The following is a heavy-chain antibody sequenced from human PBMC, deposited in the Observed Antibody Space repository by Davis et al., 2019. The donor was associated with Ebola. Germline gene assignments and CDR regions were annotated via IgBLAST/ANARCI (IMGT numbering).Heavy chain of an antibody. CDR3: ARDSVKGIAVAGHYYGMDV. CDR2: ISAYNGNT. Sequence: AASVTVSCKASGYTFTSYGISWVRQAPGQGLEWMGWISAYNGNTNYAQKLQGRVTMTTDTSTSTAYMELRSLRSDDTAVYYCARDSVKGIAVAGHYYGMDVWGQGTTVTVSS. V-gene: IGHV1-18*01. CDR1: GYTFTSYG. D-gene: IGHD6-19*01. J-gene: IGHJ6*02.